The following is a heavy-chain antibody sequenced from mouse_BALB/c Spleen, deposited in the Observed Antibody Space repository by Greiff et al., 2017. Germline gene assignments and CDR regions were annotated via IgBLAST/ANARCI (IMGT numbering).Heavy chain of an antibody. CDR3: AREGDGYPVGHWYFDV. V-gene: IGHV1S34*01. D-gene: IGHD2-3*01. CDR2: ISCYNGAT. CDR1: GYSFTGYY. Sequence: LVKTGASVKISCKASGYSFTGYYMHWVKQSHGKSLEWIGYISCYNGATSYNQKFKGKATFTVDTSSSTAYMQFNSLTSEDSAVYYCAREGDGYPVGHWYFDVWGAGTTVTVSS. J-gene: IGHJ1*01.